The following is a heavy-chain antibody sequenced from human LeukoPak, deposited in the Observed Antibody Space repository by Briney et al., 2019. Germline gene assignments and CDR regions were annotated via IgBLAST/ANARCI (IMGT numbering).Heavy chain of an antibody. CDR1: GGSISSDVHY. J-gene: IGHJ6*02. Sequence: PSETLSLTCTVAGGSISSDVHYWDWIRQAPGKGLEWIGSLPYNGNTWYNPSLESRVTISVDTSENQFSLRLTSVNAADTALYFCTRRGSGNGGTYAGMDVWGPGTSVTVSS. V-gene: IGHV4-39*01. CDR3: TRRGSGNGGTYAGMDV. CDR2: LPYNGNT. D-gene: IGHD1-26*01.